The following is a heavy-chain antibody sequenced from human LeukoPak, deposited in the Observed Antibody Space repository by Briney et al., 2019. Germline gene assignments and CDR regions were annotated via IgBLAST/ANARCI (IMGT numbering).Heavy chain of an antibody. CDR2: ISAYNGNT. V-gene: IGHV1-18*01. Sequence: GASVKVSCKASGYTLTSYGISWVRQAPGQGLEWMGWISAYNGNTNYAQKLQGRVTMTTDTSTSTAYMELRSLRSDDTAVYYCARGTTYCGGDCDGYPYGFQHWGQGTLVTVSS. D-gene: IGHD2-21*02. CDR3: ARGTTYCGGDCDGYPYGFQH. CDR1: GYTLTSYG. J-gene: IGHJ1*01.